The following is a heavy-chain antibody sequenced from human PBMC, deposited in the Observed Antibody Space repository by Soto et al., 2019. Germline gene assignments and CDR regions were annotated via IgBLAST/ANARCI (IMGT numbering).Heavy chain of an antibody. CDR1: GFTFTDYA. D-gene: IGHD3-22*01. J-gene: IGHJ5*02. CDR2: ISGSGGSI. Sequence: EVQLSESGGGLVQPGGSPRLSCAASGFTFTDYAMSWVRQAPGKGPEWISAISGSGGSIYSADSMRGRFTISRDNSKNTLFLQMNSLRAEDTAVYYCAKDDYFDSSGYFNHWGQGTLVTVSS. CDR3: AKDDYFDSSGYFNH. V-gene: IGHV3-23*01.